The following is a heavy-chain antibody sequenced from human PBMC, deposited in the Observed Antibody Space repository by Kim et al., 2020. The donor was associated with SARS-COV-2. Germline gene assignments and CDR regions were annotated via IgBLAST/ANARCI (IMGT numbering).Heavy chain of an antibody. D-gene: IGHD3-22*01. V-gene: IGHV3-30*04. CDR1: GFTFSSYA. J-gene: IGHJ4*02. CDR3: ARGRGGGYYGPDY. CDR2: ISYDGSNK. Sequence: GGSLRLSCAASGFTFSSYAMHWVRQAPGKGLEWVAVISYDGSNKYYADSVKGRFTISRDNSKNTLYLQMNSLRAEDTAVYYCARGRGGGYYGPDYWGQGTLVTVSS.